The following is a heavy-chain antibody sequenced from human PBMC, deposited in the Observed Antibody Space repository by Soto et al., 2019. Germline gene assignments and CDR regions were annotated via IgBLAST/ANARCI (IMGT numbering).Heavy chain of an antibody. Sequence: GGSLRLSCAASGFTFSSYGMHWVRQAPGKELEWVAVIWYDGSNKYYADSVKGRFTISRDNSKNTLYLQMNSLRAEDTAVYYCARGVLYSSVYYYGMDVWGQGTTVTVSS. J-gene: IGHJ6*02. CDR2: IWYDGSNK. CDR1: GFTFSSYG. V-gene: IGHV3-33*01. CDR3: ARGVLYSSVYYYGMDV. D-gene: IGHD6-19*01.